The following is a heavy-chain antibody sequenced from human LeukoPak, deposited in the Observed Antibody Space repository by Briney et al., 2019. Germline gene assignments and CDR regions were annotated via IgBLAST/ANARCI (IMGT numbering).Heavy chain of an antibody. CDR1: GFTFSSIG. Sequence: GGSLRLSCTASGFTFSSIGMSWVGQAPGKGLEWVSSVGSSGGDTYYADSVRGRFTISRDNSKNTLYLQMNNLRAEDTAVYYCARGGGSCCPAWGQGTLVTVSS. V-gene: IGHV3-23*01. J-gene: IGHJ5*02. CDR3: ARGGGSCCPA. D-gene: IGHD2-2*01. CDR2: VGSSGGDT.